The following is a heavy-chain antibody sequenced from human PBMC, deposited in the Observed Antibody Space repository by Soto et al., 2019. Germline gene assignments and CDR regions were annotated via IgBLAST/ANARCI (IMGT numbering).Heavy chain of an antibody. J-gene: IGHJ6*02. CDR3: AKGAVARHMYGMDV. V-gene: IGHV3-23*01. CDR2: ISGSGGST. D-gene: IGHD6-19*01. CDR1: GFTFSSYA. Sequence: LRLSCAASGFTFSSYAMSWVRQAPGKGLEWVSAISGSGGSTYYADSVKGRFTISRDNSKNTLYLQMNSLRAEDTAVYYCAKGAVARHMYGMDVWGQGTTVTVSS.